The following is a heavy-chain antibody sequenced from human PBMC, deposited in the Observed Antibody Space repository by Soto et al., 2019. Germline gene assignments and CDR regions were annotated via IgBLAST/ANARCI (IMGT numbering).Heavy chain of an antibody. D-gene: IGHD6-13*01. V-gene: IGHV1-18*01. CDR2: ISAYNGNT. J-gene: IGHJ4*02. CDR1: GYTFTSYG. CDR3: ARGVRSAAGTWYFDY. Sequence: ASVKVSFKASGYTFTSYGISWVRQAPGQGLEWMGWISAYNGNTNYAQKLQGRVTMTTDTSTSTAYMELRSLRSDDTAVYYCARGVRSAAGTWYFDYWGQGTLVTVSS.